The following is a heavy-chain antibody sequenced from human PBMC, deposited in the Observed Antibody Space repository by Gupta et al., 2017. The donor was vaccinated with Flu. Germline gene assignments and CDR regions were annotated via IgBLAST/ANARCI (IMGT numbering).Heavy chain of an antibody. J-gene: IGHJ4*02. CDR2: ISYDGSNK. V-gene: IGHV3-30*18. D-gene: IGHD6-6*01. Sequence: QAPGKGWEWVAVISYDGSNKYYADSVKGRFTISRDNSKNTLYLQRNSLRAEDTAVYYCAKVIAARYSLGGFDYWGQGTLVTVSS. CDR3: AKVIAARYSLGGFDY.